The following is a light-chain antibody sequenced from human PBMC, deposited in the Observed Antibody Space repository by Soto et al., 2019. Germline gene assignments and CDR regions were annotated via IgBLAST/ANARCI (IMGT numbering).Light chain of an antibody. V-gene: IGLV2-23*01. CDR3: CPYAGTGTYV. J-gene: IGLJ1*01. CDR1: SSDVGSYNV. CDR2: EGS. Sequence: QSVLTQPASVSGSPGQSITISCTVTSSDVGSYNVVSWYQQHPGKAPKLMIYEGSKRPSGVSNRFSGSKSGNTASLTISGLQAEDEADYYCCPYAGTGTYVFGTGTKV.